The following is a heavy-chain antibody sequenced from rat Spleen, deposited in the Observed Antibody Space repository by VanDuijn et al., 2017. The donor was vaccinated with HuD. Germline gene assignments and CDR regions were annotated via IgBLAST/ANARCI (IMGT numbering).Heavy chain of an antibody. J-gene: IGHJ3*01. CDR1: GFTFNNYW. CDR2: ITNSGGAP. CDR3: TTYHYDGTYYLHWFAY. Sequence: EVQLVESGGGLVQPGRSLKLSCVASGFTFNNYWMTWIRQAPGRGLEWVASITNSGGAPYYRDSVKGRFTISRDNAKGTLNLQMDSLRSEDTATYYCTTYHYDGTYYLHWFAYWGQGTLVTVTS. V-gene: IGHV5-31*01. D-gene: IGHD1-12*02.